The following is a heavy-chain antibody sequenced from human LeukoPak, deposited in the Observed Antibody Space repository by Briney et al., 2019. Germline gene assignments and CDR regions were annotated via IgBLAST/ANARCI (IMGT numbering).Heavy chain of an antibody. CDR2: SSSSSSYI. CDR1: GVTFSSYS. J-gene: IGHJ3*02. CDR3: ARAGGGDDVFDI. Sequence: GGSLRLSCAASGVTFSSYSMNWVRQAPGKGLEWVSSSSSSSSYIYYADSVKGRFTISRDNAKNSLYLKMNSLRAEETAVYYCARAGGGDDVFDIWGQGTMSPSLQ. D-gene: IGHD2-21*01. V-gene: IGHV3-21*01.